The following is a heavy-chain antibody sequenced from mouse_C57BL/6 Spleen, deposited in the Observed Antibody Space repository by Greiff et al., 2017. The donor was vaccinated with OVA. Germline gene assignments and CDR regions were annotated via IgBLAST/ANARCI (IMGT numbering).Heavy chain of an antibody. CDR2: IDPSDSET. V-gene: IGHV1-52*01. Sequence: QVHVKQPGAELVRPGSSVKLSCKASGYTFTSYWMHWVKQRPIQGLEWIGNIDPSDSETHYNQKFKDKATLTVDKSSSTAYMQLSSLTSEDSAVYYCARDGSSSYYFDYWGQGTTLTVSS. CDR3: ARDGSSSYYFDY. D-gene: IGHD1-1*01. J-gene: IGHJ2*01. CDR1: GYTFTSYW.